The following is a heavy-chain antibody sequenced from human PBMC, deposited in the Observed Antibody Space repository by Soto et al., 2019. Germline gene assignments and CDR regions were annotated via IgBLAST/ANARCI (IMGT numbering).Heavy chain of an antibody. CDR2: ISPDGSNT. D-gene: IGHD6-6*01. CDR3: GKSSMAARPAHSIDY. J-gene: IGHJ4*02. Sequence: PGGSLRLSCVASGFTLSNYWMHWVRQAPGKGLVWVSRISPDGSNTNYADSVKGRFTISRDNAKNTVYLQMNSLRAEDTALYYCGKSSMAARPAHSIDYWGQGTLVTVSS. CDR1: GFTLSNYW. V-gene: IGHV3-74*01.